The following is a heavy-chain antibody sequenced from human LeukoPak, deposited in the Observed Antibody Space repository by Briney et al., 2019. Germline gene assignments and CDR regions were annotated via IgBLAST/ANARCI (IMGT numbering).Heavy chain of an antibody. D-gene: IGHD2-2*01. V-gene: IGHV3-30*02. CDR3: ANCGLSSTSCYPSF. CDR1: GFTFSSYG. J-gene: IGHJ3*01. CDR2: IRYDGSNK. Sequence: AGGSLRLSCAASGFTFSSYGMHWVRQAPGKGLEWVAFIRYDGSNKYYADSVKGRFTISRDNSKNTLYLEMNSLRAEDTAVYYCANCGLSSTSCYPSFWGQGTMVTVSS.